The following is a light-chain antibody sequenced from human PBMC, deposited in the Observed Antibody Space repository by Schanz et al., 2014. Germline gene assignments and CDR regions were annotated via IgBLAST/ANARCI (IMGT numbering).Light chain of an antibody. CDR3: SSYTSSSPVV. J-gene: IGLJ2*01. Sequence: SALTQPPSASGSPGQSVAISCTGTSSDVGGYNYVAWYQHHPGKAPKLMIYDVSKRPSGVSNRFSGSKSGNTASLTISGLQAEDEADYYCSSYTSSSPVVFGGGTKLTV. CDR2: DVS. CDR1: SSDVGGYNY. V-gene: IGLV2-14*01.